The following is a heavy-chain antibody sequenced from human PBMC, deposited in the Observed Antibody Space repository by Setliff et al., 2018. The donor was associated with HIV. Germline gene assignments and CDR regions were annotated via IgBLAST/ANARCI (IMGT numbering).Heavy chain of an antibody. V-gene: IGHV4-34*01. CDR2: INHSGST. Sequence: SETLSLTCAVYGGSFSGYYWSWIRQPPGKGLEWIGEINHSGSTNYNPSLKSRVTISVDTSKNQFSLKLSSVTAADTAVYYCARGRDYVWGSYRPRRYYYYNMDVWGKGTTVTVSS. CDR3: ARGRDYVWGSYRPRRYYYYNMDV. D-gene: IGHD3-16*02. J-gene: IGHJ6*03. CDR1: GGSFSGYY.